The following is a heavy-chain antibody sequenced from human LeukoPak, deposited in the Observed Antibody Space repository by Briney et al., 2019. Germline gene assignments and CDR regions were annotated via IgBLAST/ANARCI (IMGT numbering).Heavy chain of an antibody. CDR1: GGSISSGSYY. D-gene: IGHD3-10*01. J-gene: IGHJ4*02. CDR3: ASSRYGSGSYEDY. CDR2: IYYSGST. V-gene: IGHV4-61*01. Sequence: SQTLSLTCTVSGGSISSGSYYWSWIRQPPGKGLEWIGYIYYSGSTNYNPSLKSRVTISVDTSKNQFSLKLSSVTAADTAVYYCASSRYGSGSYEDYWGQGTLVTVSS.